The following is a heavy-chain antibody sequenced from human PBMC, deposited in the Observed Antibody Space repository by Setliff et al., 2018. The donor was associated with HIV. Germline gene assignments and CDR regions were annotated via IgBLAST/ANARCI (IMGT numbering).Heavy chain of an antibody. CDR2: ISPGGSFM. D-gene: IGHD1-26*01. Sequence: TGGSLRLSCAASGFDFTSYTMTWVRQAPGKGLEWVASISPGGSFMYYGDSIQGRFTISRDDAKSSLYLQMNSLKTEDTAIYYCTTDLGSGRFSWNNNWGQGTLVTVSS. V-gene: IGHV3-21*03. CDR1: GFDFTSYT. J-gene: IGHJ4*02. CDR3: TTDLGSGRFSWNNN.